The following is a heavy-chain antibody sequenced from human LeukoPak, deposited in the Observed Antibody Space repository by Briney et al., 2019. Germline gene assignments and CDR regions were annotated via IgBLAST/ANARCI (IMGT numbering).Heavy chain of an antibody. CDR3: ATGGVVITEPPLNY. V-gene: IGHV3-33*08. CDR1: GFTFSSYA. CDR2: IWYDGSNK. D-gene: IGHD3-22*01. Sequence: HPGRSLRLSCAASGFTFSSYAMHWVRQAPGKGLEWVAVIWYDGSNKYYADSVKGRFTISRDNSKNTLYLQMNSLRAEDTAVYYCATGGVVITEPPLNYWGQGTLVTVSS. J-gene: IGHJ4*02.